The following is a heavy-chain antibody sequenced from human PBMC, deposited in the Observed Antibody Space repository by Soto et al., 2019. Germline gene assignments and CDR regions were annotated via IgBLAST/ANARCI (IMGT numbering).Heavy chain of an antibody. V-gene: IGHV5-51*01. CDR3: ARWGRLGEFTYQDPNDAFDI. CDR1: GYSFTSYW. D-gene: IGHD3-16*01. CDR2: IYPGDSDT. Sequence: PGESLKISCKGSGYSFTSYWIGWVRQMPGKGLEWMGIIYPGDSDTRYSPSFQGQVTISADKSISTAYLQWSSLKASDTAMYYCARWGRLGEFTYQDPNDAFDIWGQGTMVTVSS. J-gene: IGHJ3*02.